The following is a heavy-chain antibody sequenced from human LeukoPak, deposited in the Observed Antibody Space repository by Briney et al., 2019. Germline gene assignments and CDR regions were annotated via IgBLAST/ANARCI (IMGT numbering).Heavy chain of an antibody. J-gene: IGHJ3*02. CDR2: INPSGGST. CDR1: GYTFTSYY. CDR3: ASGGGITGTTGAFDI. D-gene: IGHD1-20*01. Sequence: ASVKVSCKASGYTFTSYYMHWVRQAPGQGLEWMGIINPSGGSTSYAQKFQGRVTMTSDTSTSTVYMELSSLRSEDTAVYYCASGGGITGTTGAFDIWGQGTMVTVSS. V-gene: IGHV1-46*01.